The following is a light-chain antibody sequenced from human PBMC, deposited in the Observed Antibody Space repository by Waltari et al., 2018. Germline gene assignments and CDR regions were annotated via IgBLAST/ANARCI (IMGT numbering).Light chain of an antibody. V-gene: IGLV1-47*01. CDR1: SPNTGSNF. CDR2: RNN. Sequence: QSVMTQPPSASATPGQRVIISCSGSSPNTGSNFVHWYQHFPGTAPKLLIYRNNQRPSGVPDRFSGSKSGTSASLAISGLRSEDEAGYYCAAWDDSLNGVVFGGGTKLTVL. J-gene: IGLJ3*02. CDR3: AAWDDSLNGVV.